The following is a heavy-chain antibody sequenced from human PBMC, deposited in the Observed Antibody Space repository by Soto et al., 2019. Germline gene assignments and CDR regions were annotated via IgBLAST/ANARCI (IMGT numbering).Heavy chain of an antibody. V-gene: IGHV4-39*01. J-gene: IGHJ6*02. CDR1: GGSISSSSYY. CDR3: ARSLAAAFYYYGMDV. CDR2: IYYSGST. D-gene: IGHD6-13*01. Sequence: SETLSLTCTVSGGSISSSSYYWGWVRQPPGKGLEWIGSIYYSGSTYYNPSLKSRVTISVDTSKIQFSLKLSSVTAADTAVYYCARSLAAAFYYYGMDVWGQGTTVTVSS.